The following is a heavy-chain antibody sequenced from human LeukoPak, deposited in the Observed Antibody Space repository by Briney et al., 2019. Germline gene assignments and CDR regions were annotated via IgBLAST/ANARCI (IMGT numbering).Heavy chain of an antibody. CDR3: AKAKGDGYNSDFDY. D-gene: IGHD5-24*01. CDR1: GFTFSSYE. CDR2: ISSSGSTI. Sequence: PGGSLRLSCAASGFTFSSYEMNWVRQAPGKGLEWVSYISSSGSTIYCADSVKGRFTISRDNAKKSLYLQMNSLRAEDTALYYCAKAKGDGYNSDFDYWGQGTLVTVSS. J-gene: IGHJ4*02. V-gene: IGHV3-48*03.